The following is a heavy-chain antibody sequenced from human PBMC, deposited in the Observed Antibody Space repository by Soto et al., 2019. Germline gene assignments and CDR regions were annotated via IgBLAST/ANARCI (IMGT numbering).Heavy chain of an antibody. V-gene: IGHV3-21*01. CDR3: ATAGYCSSTSCYRGCYGMDV. D-gene: IGHD2-2*02. CDR2: ISSSSSYI. CDR1: GFTFSSYS. Sequence: GGSLRLSCAASGFTFSSYSMNWVRQAPGKGLEWVSSISSSSSYIYYADSVKGRFTISRDNAKNSLYLQMNSLGAEDTAVYYCATAGYCSSTSCYRGCYGMDVWGQGTTVTVSS. J-gene: IGHJ6*02.